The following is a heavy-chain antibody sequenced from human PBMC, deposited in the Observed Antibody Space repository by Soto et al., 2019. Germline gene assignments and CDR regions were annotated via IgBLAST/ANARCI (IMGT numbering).Heavy chain of an antibody. D-gene: IGHD3-9*01. J-gene: IGHJ6*02. V-gene: IGHV3-33*01. Sequence: GGSLRLSCAASGFTFSSYGMHWVRQAPGKGLEWVAVIWYDGSNKYYADSVKGRFTISRDNSKNTLYLQMNSLRAEDTAVYYCARDLNRTYYDILTGYYNYYYYGMDVWGQGTTVTVSS. CDR2: IWYDGSNK. CDR3: ARDLNRTYYDILTGYYNYYYYGMDV. CDR1: GFTFSSYG.